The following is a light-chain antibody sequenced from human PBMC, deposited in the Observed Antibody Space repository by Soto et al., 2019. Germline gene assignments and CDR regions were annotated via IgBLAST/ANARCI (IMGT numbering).Light chain of an antibody. J-gene: IGKJ1*01. CDR3: QHYGSSLWT. CDR2: ATS. CDR1: QSVSSTY. V-gene: IGKV3-20*01. Sequence: EIVLTQSPGTLSLSPGERASLSCRASQSVSSTYLAWYQQKPGQAPRLVIYATSTRATGIPDRFSGSVSGTDFTLTISRLEPEDFAMYYCQHYGSSLWTFGQGTKVEIK.